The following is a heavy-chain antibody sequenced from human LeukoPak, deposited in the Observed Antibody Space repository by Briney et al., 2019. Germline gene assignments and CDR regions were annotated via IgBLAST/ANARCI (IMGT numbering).Heavy chain of an antibody. D-gene: IGHD1-26*01. CDR3: ARGGRIVGASGLMFDY. V-gene: IGHV1-2*02. CDR2: INPNSGGT. Sequence: ASVKVSCKASGYTFTDYYMYWVRQAPGQGLEWMGWINPNSGGTHYAQKFQGRVTMTRDTSISTAYMELSRLTSDDTAVYYCARGGRIVGASGLMFDYWGQETLITVSS. CDR1: GYTFTDYY. J-gene: IGHJ4*02.